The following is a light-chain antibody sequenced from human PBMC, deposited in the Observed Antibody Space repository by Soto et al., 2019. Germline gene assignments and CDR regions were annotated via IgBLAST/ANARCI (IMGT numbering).Light chain of an antibody. J-gene: IGKJ1*01. CDR2: AAS. CDR3: QQSAVTPRT. Sequence: DIQMTQSPSSLSASVGDRVTITCRASQSVSTYLSWFHQKPGEAPKLLIYAASSLQSGVPSRFSGSGSGTDFTLTISSLQPEDFATYYCQQSAVTPRTFGQGTKVEI. CDR1: QSVSTY. V-gene: IGKV1-39*01.